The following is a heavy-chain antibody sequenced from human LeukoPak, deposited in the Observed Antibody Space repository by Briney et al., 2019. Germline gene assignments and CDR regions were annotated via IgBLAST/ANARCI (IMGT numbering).Heavy chain of an antibody. CDR2: IKADGSGK. V-gene: IGHV3-7*01. CDR3: ARDFD. J-gene: IGHJ4*02. Sequence: GESLRLSCAASGFTFSNNWMTWVRQAPGKGLEWVANIKADGSGKYYVDSVKGRFTVSRDNAKNSLYLQMNSLRAEDTAIYYCARDFDWGQGTLVTVSS. CDR1: GFTFSNNW.